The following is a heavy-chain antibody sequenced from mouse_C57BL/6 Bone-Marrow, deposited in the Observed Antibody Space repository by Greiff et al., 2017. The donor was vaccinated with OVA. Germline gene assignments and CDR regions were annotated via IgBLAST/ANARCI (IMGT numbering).Heavy chain of an antibody. V-gene: IGHV5-4*01. Sequence: EVQGVESGGGLVKPGGSLKLSCAASGFTFSSYAMSWVRQTPEKRLEWVATISDGGSYTYYPDNVKGRFTISRDNAKNNLYLQMSHLKSEDTAMYYCARDGDYGNYWGQGTTLTVSS. CDR3: ARDGDYGNY. D-gene: IGHD2-1*01. CDR1: GFTFSSYA. CDR2: ISDGGSYT. J-gene: IGHJ2*01.